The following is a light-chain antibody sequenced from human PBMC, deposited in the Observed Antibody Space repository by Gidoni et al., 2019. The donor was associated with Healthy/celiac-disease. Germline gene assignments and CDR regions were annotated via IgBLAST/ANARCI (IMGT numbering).Light chain of an antibody. CDR2: DAS. CDR1: QSFSSSY. Sequence: EIVLTQSPATLSLSPGERATLSCGASQSFSSSYLAWYQQKPGQAPRLLIYDASSRATGIPDRFSGSGSGTDFTLTISSLEPEDFAVYYCQQYGSSPWTFXQXTKVEIK. CDR3: QQYGSSPWT. V-gene: IGKV3D-20*01. J-gene: IGKJ1*01.